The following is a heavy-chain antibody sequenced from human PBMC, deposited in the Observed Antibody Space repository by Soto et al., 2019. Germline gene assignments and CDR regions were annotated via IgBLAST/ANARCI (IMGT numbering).Heavy chain of an antibody. CDR1: GGSISSGGYY. Sequence: QVQLQESGPGLVKPSQTLSLTCTVSGGSISSGGYYWSWIRQHPGKGLEWIGYIYYSGSTYYNPSRKSRVTLSVDTSKNQFSLKLSSVTAADTAVYYCARYSPGSGSHFDYWGQGTLVTVSS. D-gene: IGHD3-10*01. J-gene: IGHJ4*02. CDR3: ARYSPGSGSHFDY. V-gene: IGHV4-31*03. CDR2: IYYSGST.